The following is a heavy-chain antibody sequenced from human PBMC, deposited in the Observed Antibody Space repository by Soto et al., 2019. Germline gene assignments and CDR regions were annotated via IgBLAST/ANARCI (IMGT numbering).Heavy chain of an antibody. CDR1: GFTFSNYG. J-gene: IGHJ6*02. D-gene: IGHD3-10*01. CDR3: ARDQDGSGSSYYRDYRKTYHYYYFHGMDV. CDR2: ICYDGSNK. V-gene: IGHV3-33*01. Sequence: GGSLRLSCAASGFTFSNYGVHWVRQAPGKGLEWVAIICYDGSNKYFADSVKGRITISRDNSKNTLCLQMNSVRAGDTAVLYCARDQDGSGSSYYRDYRKTYHYYYFHGMDVWGQGTTVTVSS.